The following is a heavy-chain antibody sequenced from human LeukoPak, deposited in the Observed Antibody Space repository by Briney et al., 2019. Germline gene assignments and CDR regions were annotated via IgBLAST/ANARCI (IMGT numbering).Heavy chain of an antibody. CDR3: ARVSIAAAGDYAFDI. CDR1: GGTFSSYA. V-gene: IGHV1-69*05. Sequence: ASVKVSCKASGGTFSSYAISWVRQAPGQGLEWMGGIIPIFGTANYAQKFQGRVTITTDESTSTAYMELSSLRSEDTAVYYCARVSIAAAGDYAFDIWGQGTMVTVSS. CDR2: IIPIFGTA. J-gene: IGHJ3*02. D-gene: IGHD6-13*01.